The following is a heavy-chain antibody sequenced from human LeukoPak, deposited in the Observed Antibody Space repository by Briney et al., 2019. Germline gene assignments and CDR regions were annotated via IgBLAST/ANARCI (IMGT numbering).Heavy chain of an antibody. CDR2: IYTSGST. V-gene: IGHV4-61*02. CDR3: AREVVVTASSLDAFDI. Sequence: SETLSLTCTVSGGSISSDSYYWSWIRQPAGKGLEWIGRIYTSGSTNYNPSLKSRVTISVDTSKNQFSLKLSSVTAADTAVYYCAREVVVTASSLDAFDIWGQGTMVTVS. J-gene: IGHJ3*02. CDR1: GGSISSDSYY. D-gene: IGHD2-21*02.